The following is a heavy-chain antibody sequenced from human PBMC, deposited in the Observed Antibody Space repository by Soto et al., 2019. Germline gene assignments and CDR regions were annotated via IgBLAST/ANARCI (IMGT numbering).Heavy chain of an antibody. Sequence: QVQLVQSGAEVKKPGASVKVSCKASGYTFTSYDINWVRQATRQGLEWMGWMNPNSGNTGYPQKFQGIVTMTRNTSISTAYMELSSLRSEDTAVYYCAIFPGIAASATDYWGQGTLVTVSS. CDR2: MNPNSGNT. CDR3: AIFPGIAASATDY. J-gene: IGHJ4*02. D-gene: IGHD6-13*01. V-gene: IGHV1-8*01. CDR1: GYTFTSYD.